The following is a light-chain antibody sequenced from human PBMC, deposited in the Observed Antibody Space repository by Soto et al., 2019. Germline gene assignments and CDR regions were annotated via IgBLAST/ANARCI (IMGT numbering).Light chain of an antibody. CDR3: QPYDSSPPYT. V-gene: IGKV3-20*01. J-gene: IGKJ2*01. CDR1: QSVSSSY. CDR2: GAS. Sequence: EIVLTQSPGTLSLSPGERATLSCRASQSVSSSYLAWYQQKPGQAPRLLIYGASSRATGIPDRFSGSGSVTDVTLAICRLEPEDFAVYYCQPYDSSPPYTFGQGTVLEIK.